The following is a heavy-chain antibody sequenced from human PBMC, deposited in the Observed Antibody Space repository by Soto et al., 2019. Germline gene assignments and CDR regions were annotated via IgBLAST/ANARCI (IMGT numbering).Heavy chain of an antibody. CDR2: IYYSGST. D-gene: IGHD4-17*01. CDR3: TRVGGYYGGYPNFDY. Sequence: PSETLSLTCSVSGSSIRNYYWSWIRQPPGKGLEWIGNIYYSGSTNYNPSLKGRVFISVDSSRRQLSLRLNSLTAADTAVYYCTRVGGYYGGYPNFDYWGQGALVTVSS. CDR1: GSSIRNYY. V-gene: IGHV4-59*01. J-gene: IGHJ4*02.